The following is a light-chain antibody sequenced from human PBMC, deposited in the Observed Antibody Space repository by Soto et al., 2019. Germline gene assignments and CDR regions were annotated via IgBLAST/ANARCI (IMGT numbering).Light chain of an antibody. CDR1: QSISSW. Sequence: DIQMTQSPSTLSASVGDRVTITCRASQSISSWLAWYQQKPGKAPKLLIYDASSLESGVPSRFSGSGSGTEFTLTISSLQPDDFATYYCQQYNSYSEAFGQRDQGGYQ. V-gene: IGKV1-5*01. J-gene: IGKJ1*01. CDR3: QQYNSYSEA. CDR2: DAS.